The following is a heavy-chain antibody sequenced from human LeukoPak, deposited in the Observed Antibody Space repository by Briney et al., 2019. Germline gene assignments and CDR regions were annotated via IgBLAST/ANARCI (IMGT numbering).Heavy chain of an antibody. D-gene: IGHD2-2*01. Sequence: YPGGSLRLSCAASGFTFSDYYMSWIRQAPGKGLEWVSYISSSRSYTNYADSVKGRFTISRDNAKNSLYLQMNSLRAEDTAVYYCARAVPAAMFSYYFDYWGQGTLVTVSS. CDR1: GFTFSDYY. V-gene: IGHV3-11*06. CDR2: ISSSRSYT. CDR3: ARAVPAAMFSYYFDY. J-gene: IGHJ4*02.